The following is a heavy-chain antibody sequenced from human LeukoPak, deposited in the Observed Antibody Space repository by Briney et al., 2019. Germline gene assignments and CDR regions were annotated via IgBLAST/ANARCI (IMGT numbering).Heavy chain of an antibody. CDR2: IIPILGIA. V-gene: IGHV1-69*04. Sequence: SVKVSCKASGGTFSSYAISWVRQAPGQGLEWMGRIIPILGIANYAQKFQGRVTITADKSTSTAYMELSSLRSEDTAVYCCARDPLGSSGWYCAFDIWGQGTMVTVSS. CDR1: GGTFSSYA. CDR3: ARDPLGSSGWYCAFDI. J-gene: IGHJ3*02. D-gene: IGHD6-19*01.